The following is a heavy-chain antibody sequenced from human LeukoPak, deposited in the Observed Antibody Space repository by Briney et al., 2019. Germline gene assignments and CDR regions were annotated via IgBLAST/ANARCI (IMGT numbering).Heavy chain of an antibody. CDR1: GFSLSSYA. D-gene: IGHD2-2*02. CDR2: VSFDGRNK. Sequence: GGSLRLSCEASGFSLSSYAFHWVRQAPGKGLEWVSFVSFDGRNKNYADSVRGRFTISRDNSKNTLYLQMNSLRAEDTAVYYCAKEGACSSTSCYKGDDAFDIWGQGTMVTVSS. V-gene: IGHV3-30-3*01. J-gene: IGHJ3*02. CDR3: AKEGACSSTSCYKGDDAFDI.